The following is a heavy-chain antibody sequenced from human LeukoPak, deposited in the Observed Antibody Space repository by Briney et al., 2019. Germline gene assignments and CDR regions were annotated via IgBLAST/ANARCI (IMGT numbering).Heavy chain of an antibody. CDR1: GGSISSSSYY. Sequence: PSETLSLTCTVSGGSISSSSYYWGWIRQPPGKGLEWIGSIYYSGYTYYSPSLASRVTISVDTSKNQFSLKLRSVTAAATAIYYCAKHYMGSSYNRGFDYWGQGTLVTVSS. CDR2: IYYSGYT. CDR3: AKHYMGSSYNRGFDY. J-gene: IGHJ4*02. D-gene: IGHD3-10*01. V-gene: IGHV4-39*01.